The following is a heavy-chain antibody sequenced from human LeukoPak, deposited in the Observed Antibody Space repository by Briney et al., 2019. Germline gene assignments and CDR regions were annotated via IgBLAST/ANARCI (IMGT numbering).Heavy chain of an antibody. D-gene: IGHD1/OR15-1a*01. V-gene: IGHV7-4-1*02. CDR2: VNTNTGNP. CDR1: GYTFNNYG. Sequence: ASVRVSCKASGYTFNNYGISWVRQAPGQGLEWMGWVNTNTGNPTYAQGFTGRFVFSLDTSVSTAYLQISSLKAEDTAVYYCARDPQTSDYWGQGTLVTVSS. CDR3: ARDPQTSDY. J-gene: IGHJ4*02.